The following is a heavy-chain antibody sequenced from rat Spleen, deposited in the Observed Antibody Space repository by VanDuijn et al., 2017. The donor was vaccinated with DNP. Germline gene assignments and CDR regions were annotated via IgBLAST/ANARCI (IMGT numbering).Heavy chain of an antibody. V-gene: IGHV5-7*01. J-gene: IGHJ4*01. D-gene: IGHD4-3*01. Sequence: EVQLVESGGGLVQPGRSLKLSCAASGFTFSDYNMAWVRQAPKKGLEWVATISYDGSSTYYRDSVKGRFTISRDNAKSTLYLQMDSLRSEATATYYCARHSGDSGYAMDAWGQGTSVTVSS. CDR1: GFTFSDYN. CDR3: ARHSGDSGYAMDA. CDR2: ISYDGSST.